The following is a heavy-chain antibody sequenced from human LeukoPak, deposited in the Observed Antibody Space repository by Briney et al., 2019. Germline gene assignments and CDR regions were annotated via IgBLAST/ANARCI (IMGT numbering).Heavy chain of an antibody. Sequence: PGGSLRLSCAASGFTLSSYDMHWVRQATGKGLEWVSGIDIPGNTYYPDSVKGRFTMSRESAKNSLYLQMNSLRAGDTAVYYCARAVAGTHWFDPWGQGTLVTVSS. D-gene: IGHD6-19*01. J-gene: IGHJ5*02. V-gene: IGHV3-13*01. CDR3: ARAVAGTHWFDP. CDR2: IDIPGNT. CDR1: GFTLSSYD.